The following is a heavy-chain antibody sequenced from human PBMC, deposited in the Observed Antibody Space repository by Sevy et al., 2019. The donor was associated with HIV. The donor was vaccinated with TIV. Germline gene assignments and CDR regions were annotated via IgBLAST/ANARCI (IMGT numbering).Heavy chain of an antibody. V-gene: IGHV3-30*18. CDR2: ISYDGSNK. CDR3: AKDRIVVVVAAPYYGMDV. D-gene: IGHD2-15*01. CDR1: GFTFSSYG. Sequence: GGSLRLSCAASGFTFSSYGMHWVRQAPGKGLEWVAVISYDGSNKYCADSVKGRFTISRDNSKNTLYLQMNSLRAEDTAVYYCAKDRIVVVVAAPYYGMDVWGQGTTVTVSS. J-gene: IGHJ6*02.